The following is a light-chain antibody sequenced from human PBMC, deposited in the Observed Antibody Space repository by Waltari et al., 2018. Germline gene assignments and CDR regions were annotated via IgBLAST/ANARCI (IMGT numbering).Light chain of an antibody. V-gene: IGKV1-39*01. CDR2: AAS. Sequence: DIQMTQSPSSLSASVGDRVTITCRASQRISRYLNWYQQKLGKVPKLLVSAASSLQSGVPSRFSCSGSGTDFTLTISSLQLEDFATYYCQQTYSTMWTFGQGTKLEIK. J-gene: IGKJ1*01. CDR1: QRISRY. CDR3: QQTYSTMWT.